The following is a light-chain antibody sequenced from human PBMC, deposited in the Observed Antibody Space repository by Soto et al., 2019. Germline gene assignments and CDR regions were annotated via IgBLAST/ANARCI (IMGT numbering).Light chain of an antibody. CDR3: QQSYSTLIT. Sequence: DIQMTQSPSSLSASVGDRVTITCRASQSISSYLNWYQQKPGKAPKLLIYAASSLQSGVQSRFSGSGSGTDFTLTIRSLQPEDFATYYCQQSYSTLITVGQGTRLEIK. J-gene: IGKJ5*01. CDR1: QSISSY. CDR2: AAS. V-gene: IGKV1-39*01.